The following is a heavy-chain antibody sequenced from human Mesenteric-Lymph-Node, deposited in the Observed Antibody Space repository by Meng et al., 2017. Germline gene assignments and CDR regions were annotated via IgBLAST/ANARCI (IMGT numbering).Heavy chain of an antibody. J-gene: IGHJ4*02. CDR2: IKQDGSEK. D-gene: IGHD3-16*01. CDR3: ARGGTRGSVDY. Sequence: GESLKISCAASGVSFSSYWMSWVRQAPGKGLEWVANIKQDGSEKYYVDSVKGRFTISRDNAKNSLYLQMNSLRAEDTAVYYCARGGTRGSVDYWGQGTLVTVSS. CDR1: GVSFSSYW. V-gene: IGHV3-7*01.